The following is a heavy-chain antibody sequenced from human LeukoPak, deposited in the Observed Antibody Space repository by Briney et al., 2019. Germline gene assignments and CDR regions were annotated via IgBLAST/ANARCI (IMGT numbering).Heavy chain of an antibody. CDR1: GGSISIYY. CDR3: ARSGANFDWLLWYYFDY. CDR2: IYDSGST. Sequence: SETLSLTCTVSGGSISIYYWSWVRQPPGKGVEWIGYIYDSGSTNYNPSLKSRVTISVDTSKTQFSLKLSSVTAADTAVYYCARSGANFDWLLWYYFDYWGQGTLVTVSS. V-gene: IGHV4-59*01. J-gene: IGHJ4*02. D-gene: IGHD3-9*01.